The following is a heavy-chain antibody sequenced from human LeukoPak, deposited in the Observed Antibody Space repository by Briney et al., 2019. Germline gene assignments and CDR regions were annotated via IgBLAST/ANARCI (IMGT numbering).Heavy chain of an antibody. CDR3: ARGSPYYDILTGYSLNYFDY. V-gene: IGHV4-59*01. D-gene: IGHD3-9*01. Sequence: SETLSLTCTVSGGSISSYFWSWIRQPPGKGLEWIGYISYTGSTNYNPSLKSRVTISVDTSKNQFSLKLTSETAADTAVYYCARGSPYYDILTGYSLNYFDYWGQGTLVTVSS. CDR1: GGSISSYF. J-gene: IGHJ4*02. CDR2: ISYTGST.